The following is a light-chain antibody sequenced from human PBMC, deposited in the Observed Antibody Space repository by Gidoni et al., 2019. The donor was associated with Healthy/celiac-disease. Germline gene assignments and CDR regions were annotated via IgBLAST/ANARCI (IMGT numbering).Light chain of an antibody. CDR3: QQRSNWPT. Sequence: EIVLTQSPATLSLPPGERATLSCRASQSVSSYLAWYQQKPGQAPRLLIYDASNRATGIPARFSGSGSETDFTLTISSLEPEDFAVYYCQQRSNWPTFGPXTKVDIK. CDR2: DAS. CDR1: QSVSSY. V-gene: IGKV3-11*01. J-gene: IGKJ3*01.